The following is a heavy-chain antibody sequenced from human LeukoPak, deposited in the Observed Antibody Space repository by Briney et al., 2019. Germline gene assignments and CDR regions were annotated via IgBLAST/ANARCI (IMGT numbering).Heavy chain of an antibody. CDR1: GGSISSSSYY. CDR3: ARHSITMVRGVIINLYAFDI. D-gene: IGHD3-10*01. CDR2: IYYSGST. J-gene: IGHJ3*02. V-gene: IGHV4-39*01. Sequence: SETLSLTCTVSGGSISSSSYYWGWIRQPPGKGLEWIGSIYYSGSTYYNPSLKSRVTISVDTSKNQFSLKLSSVTAADTAVYYCARHSITMVRGVIINLYAFDIWSQGTMVTVSS.